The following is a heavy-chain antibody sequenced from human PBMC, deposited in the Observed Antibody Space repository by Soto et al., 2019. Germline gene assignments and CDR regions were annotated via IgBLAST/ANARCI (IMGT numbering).Heavy chain of an antibody. J-gene: IGHJ6*03. CDR3: ARSKDRFLEWSFMDV. D-gene: IGHD3-3*01. CDR1: GDTFTSNG. Sequence: ASVKVSCKDCGDTFTSNGISWVRQAPGQGLEWMGWISAYNGNTNYAQKLQGRVTMTTDTSTSTAYMELRSLRSDDTAVYYCARSKDRFLEWSFMDVWGKGTTVTVSS. CDR2: ISAYNGNT. V-gene: IGHV1-18*01.